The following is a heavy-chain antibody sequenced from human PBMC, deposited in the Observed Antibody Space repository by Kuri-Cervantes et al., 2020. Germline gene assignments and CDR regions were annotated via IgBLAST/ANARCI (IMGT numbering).Heavy chain of an antibody. J-gene: IGHJ4*02. CDR3: SRDPRSLDY. V-gene: IGHV3-21*05. CDR1: GFTFSGHG. CDR2: ISGSGGDI. Sequence: GGSLRLSCAASGFTFSGHGMHWVRQAPGKGLEWVAYISGSGGDINYADSVKGRFTISRDNAKNSLYLQMNSLRAEDTAVYYCSRDPRSLDYWGQGTLVTVSS.